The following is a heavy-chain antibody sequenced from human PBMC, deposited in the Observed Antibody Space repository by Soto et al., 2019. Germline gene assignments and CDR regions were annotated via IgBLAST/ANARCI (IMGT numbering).Heavy chain of an antibody. CDR1: GFTFISYA. CDR3: AKDPRFLEWLNPEFDY. CDR2: ISGSGGST. J-gene: IGHJ4*02. Sequence: GGPLRLSCTASGFTFISYARSWVRQAPGKGLEWVSAISGSGGSTYYADSVKGRFTISRDNSKNTLYLQMNSLRAEDTAVYYCAKDPRFLEWLNPEFDYWGQGTLVTVSS. V-gene: IGHV3-23*01. D-gene: IGHD3-3*01.